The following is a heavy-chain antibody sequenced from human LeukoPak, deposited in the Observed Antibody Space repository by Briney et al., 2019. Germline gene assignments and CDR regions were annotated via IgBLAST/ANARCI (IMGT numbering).Heavy chain of an antibody. V-gene: IGHV4-34*01. J-gene: IGHJ6*02. Sequence: PSETLSLTCAVYGGSFSGYYWSWIRQPPGKGLEWIGEINHSGSTNYNPSLKSRVTISVDTSKNQFSLKLSSVAAADTAVYYCARVLIPPYCSSTSCYARYYYYGMDVWGQGTTVTVSS. CDR2: INHSGST. CDR1: GGSFSGYY. D-gene: IGHD2-2*01. CDR3: ARVLIPPYCSSTSCYARYYYYGMDV.